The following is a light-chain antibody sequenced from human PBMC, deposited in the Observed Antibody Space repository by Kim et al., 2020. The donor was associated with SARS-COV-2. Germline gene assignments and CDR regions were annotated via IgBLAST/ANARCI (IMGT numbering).Light chain of an antibody. CDR3: SSYTSTSTLVV. Sequence: QSALTQPASVSGSPGQSITISCTGTTSDIGDYNYVSWYQQFPGKAPKLMIYDVSNRPSGVSNRFSGSKSGNTASLTISGLQAEDEAAYYCSSYTSTSTLVVFGGGTQLTVL. J-gene: IGLJ3*02. CDR2: DVS. CDR1: TSDIGDYNY. V-gene: IGLV2-14*03.